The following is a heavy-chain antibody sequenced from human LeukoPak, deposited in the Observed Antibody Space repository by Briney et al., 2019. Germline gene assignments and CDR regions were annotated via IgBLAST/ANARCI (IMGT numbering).Heavy chain of an antibody. D-gene: IGHD3-22*01. Sequence: ASVKVSCKASGGTFSSYAISWVRQAPGKGLEWMGGFDPEDGETIYAQKFQGRVTMTEDTPTDTAYMELSSLRSEDTAVYYCATATYDSSGFKFDYWGQGTLVTVSS. V-gene: IGHV1-24*01. J-gene: IGHJ4*02. CDR2: FDPEDGET. CDR1: GGTFSSYA. CDR3: ATATYDSSGFKFDY.